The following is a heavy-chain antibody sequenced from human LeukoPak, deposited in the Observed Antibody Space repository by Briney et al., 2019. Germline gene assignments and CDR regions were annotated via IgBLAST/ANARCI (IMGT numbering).Heavy chain of an antibody. CDR3: AKTPRATVTTNY. Sequence: GGSLRLSCAASGFTFSSDAMSWVRQAPGKGLGWVSAISGSGGSTYYADSVKGRFTISRDNSKNTLYLQMNSLRVEDTAVYYCAKTPRATVTTNYWGQGTLVTVSS. V-gene: IGHV3-23*01. CDR1: GFTFSSDA. J-gene: IGHJ4*02. CDR2: ISGSGGST. D-gene: IGHD4-17*01.